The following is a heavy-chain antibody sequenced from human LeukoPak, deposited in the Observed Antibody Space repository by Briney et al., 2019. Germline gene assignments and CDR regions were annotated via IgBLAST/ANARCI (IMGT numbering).Heavy chain of an antibody. CDR1: GFSFSNYE. V-gene: IGHV3-30*02. D-gene: IGHD2-21*02. Sequence: GGSLRLSCATSGFSFSNYEMYWARQAPGKGLEWVAFIQYDGSNKYYADSVRGRFTISRDSSRNTVHLQMNSLRPEDSAVYYCAKITALSPGAFDYWGQGTLVTVSS. CDR2: IQYDGSNK. CDR3: AKITALSPGAFDY. J-gene: IGHJ4*02.